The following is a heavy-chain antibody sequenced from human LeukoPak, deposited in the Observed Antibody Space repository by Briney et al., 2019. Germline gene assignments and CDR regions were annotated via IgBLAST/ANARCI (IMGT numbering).Heavy chain of an antibody. V-gene: IGHV4-4*02. J-gene: IGHJ4*02. Sequence: SSETLSLTCGVSGGSISSTNWWTWVRQPPGKGLEWIGEVHLDGRTNYNPSLKSRLTMSVDLSENHVSLKLTSVTAADTAVYYCAREGGFYRPLDYSGQGTLVTVSS. CDR1: GGSISSTNW. CDR2: VHLDGRT. CDR3: AREGGFYRPLDY. D-gene: IGHD3-3*01.